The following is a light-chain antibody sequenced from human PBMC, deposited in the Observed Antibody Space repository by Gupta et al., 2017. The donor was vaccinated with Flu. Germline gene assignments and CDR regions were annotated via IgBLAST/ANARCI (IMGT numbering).Light chain of an antibody. J-gene: IGLJ3*02. V-gene: IGLV3-21*02. CDR1: NMGRKR. CDR3: QVWDNTSDHPMV. Sequence: SYVLAQPPSVSVAPGQTDSLTCGGTNMGRKRVHWYQQKPGQAPDLFLYDNSDRPSGIPERFSGSNSGNTATLTISRVEAGDEAAYYCQVWDNTSDHPMVFGGGTKLTVL. CDR2: DNS.